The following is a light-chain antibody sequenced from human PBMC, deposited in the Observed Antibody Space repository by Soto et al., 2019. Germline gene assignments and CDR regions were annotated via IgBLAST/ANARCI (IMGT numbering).Light chain of an antibody. J-gene: IGKJ2*01. CDR3: QHSYSTPPYT. CDR1: QSISSY. V-gene: IGKV1-39*01. Sequence: DIQMTQSPSSLSASVGDRVTITCRASQSISSYLNWYQQKPGKAPKLLIYAASSLQSGVPSRFSGRRSGTDFTPTISRLQPEDFVTFYCQHSYSTPPYTFGQGTKLEIK. CDR2: AAS.